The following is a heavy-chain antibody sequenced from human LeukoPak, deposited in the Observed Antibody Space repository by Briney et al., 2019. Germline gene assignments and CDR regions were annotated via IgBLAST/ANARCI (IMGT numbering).Heavy chain of an antibody. CDR3: AKGPSYRSPPTFTS. V-gene: IGHV3-30*02. CDR2: IRYDGSNK. CDR1: GFTFSSYG. D-gene: IGHD3-16*02. J-gene: IGHJ4*02. Sequence: GGSLRLSCAASGFTFSSYGMHWVRQAPGKGLEWVAFIRYDGSNKYYADSVKGRFTISRDNSKNTLYLQMNSLRAEDTAVYYCAKGPSYRSPPTFTSGGQEPLVP.